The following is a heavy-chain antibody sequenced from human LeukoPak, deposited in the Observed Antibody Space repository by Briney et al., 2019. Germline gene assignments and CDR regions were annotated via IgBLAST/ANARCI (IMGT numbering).Heavy chain of an antibody. CDR1: GFTFSTYW. Sequence: GGSLRLSCAASGFTFSTYWMSWVRQAPGKGLEWVSVIYSGGSTYYADSVKGRFTISRDNSKNTLYLQMNSLRAEDTAVYYCARVGYSYGYDYWGQGTLVTVSS. CDR3: ARVGYSYGYDY. D-gene: IGHD5-18*01. CDR2: IYSGGST. V-gene: IGHV3-53*01. J-gene: IGHJ4*02.